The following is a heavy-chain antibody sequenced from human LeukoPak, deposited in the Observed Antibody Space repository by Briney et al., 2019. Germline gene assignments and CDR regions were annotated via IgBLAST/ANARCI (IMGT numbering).Heavy chain of an antibody. CDR2: IYYSGST. CDR1: GYSISSGYY. Sequence: PSETLSLTCTVSGYSISSGYYWSWIRQPPGKGMEWIGYIYYSGSTNYNPSLKSRVTISVDTSKNQFSLKLNSVTAADTAVHYCARGGSYYDYWGQGTLVTVSS. J-gene: IGHJ4*02. V-gene: IGHV4-61*01. D-gene: IGHD1-26*01. CDR3: ARGGSYYDY.